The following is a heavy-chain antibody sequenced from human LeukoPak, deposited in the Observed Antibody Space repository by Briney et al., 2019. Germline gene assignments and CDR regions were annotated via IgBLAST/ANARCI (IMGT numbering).Heavy chain of an antibody. CDR1: GGSFSGYY. CDR3: ASTTELVAATPFS. J-gene: IGHJ4*02. V-gene: IGHV4-34*01. D-gene: IGHD2-15*01. Sequence: SETLSLTCAVYGGSFSGYYWSWIRQPPGKGLEWIGEINHSGSTNYNPSLKSRVTISVDTSKNQFSLKLSSVTAADTAVYYCASTTELVAATPFSWGQGTLVTVSS. CDR2: INHSGST.